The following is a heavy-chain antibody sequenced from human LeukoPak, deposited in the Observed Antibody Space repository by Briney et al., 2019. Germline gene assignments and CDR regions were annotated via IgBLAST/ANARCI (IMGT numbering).Heavy chain of an antibody. CDR1: GFTFDDYA. CDR3: AKDALPGIAVAGMDY. V-gene: IGHV3-9*01. Sequence: PGGSLRLSCAASGFTFDDYAMHWVRQAPGKGLEWVSGISWNSGSIGYADSVKGRFTISRDNAKNSLYLQMNSLRAEDTALYYCAKDALPGIAVAGMDYWGQGTLVIVSS. J-gene: IGHJ4*02. CDR2: ISWNSGSI. D-gene: IGHD6-19*01.